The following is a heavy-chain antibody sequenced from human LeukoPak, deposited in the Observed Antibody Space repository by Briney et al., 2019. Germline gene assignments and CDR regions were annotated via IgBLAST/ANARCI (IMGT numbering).Heavy chain of an antibody. CDR2: IYYSGST. D-gene: IGHD4-23*01. J-gene: IGHJ4*02. V-gene: IGHV4-59*01. Sequence: PLETPCLTCTVSGGSISSYYWSWIRQPPGKGLEWIGYIYYSGSTNYNPSFKSRATISVDTSKNQFSLKLSSVTAADTAMYYCASTVATLGRYFDYWGQGTLVADPS. CDR3: ASTVATLGRYFDY. CDR1: GGSISSYY.